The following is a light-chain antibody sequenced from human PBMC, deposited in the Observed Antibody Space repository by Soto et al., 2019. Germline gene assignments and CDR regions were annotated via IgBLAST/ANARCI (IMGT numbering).Light chain of an antibody. CDR2: EVS. CDR3: SSYAGSKTL. CDR1: SRDVGGYNY. Sequence: QSALTQPPSASGSPGQSVTISCTGTSRDVGGYNYVSWYQQHPGKAPKLMIYEVSKRPSGVPDRFSGSKSGNTAALTVSGLQAEDEADYYCSSYAGSKTLFGGGAKLTV. J-gene: IGLJ2*01. V-gene: IGLV2-8*01.